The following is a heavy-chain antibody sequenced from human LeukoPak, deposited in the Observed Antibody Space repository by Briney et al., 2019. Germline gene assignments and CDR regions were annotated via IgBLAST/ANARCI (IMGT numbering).Heavy chain of an antibody. CDR1: GGSISNYF. D-gene: IGHD3-9*01. CDR3: ARVCGSATGYRLCCFDI. CDR2: VDSSWNT. Sequence: SETLSLTCTVSGGSISNYFWNWIRQPAGKGLEWLGRVDSSWNTNYNPSLKSRLTMSVDTSKNQFSLKVTSVTAADTAVYYCARVCGSATGYRLCCFDIWGQGTVVTVSS. V-gene: IGHV4-4*07. J-gene: IGHJ3*02.